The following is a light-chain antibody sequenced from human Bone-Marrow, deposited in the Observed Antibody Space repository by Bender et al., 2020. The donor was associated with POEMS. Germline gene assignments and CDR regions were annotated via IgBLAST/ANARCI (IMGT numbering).Light chain of an antibody. CDR2: DVS. J-gene: IGLJ1*01. CDR1: SSDIGAFDH. Sequence: QSALTQPASVSGSPGQSITISCTGTSSDIGAFDHVSWYQQNPGKAPKLLIYDVSNRPSGVSDRFSGSKSGNTASLTISGLQAEDEADYYCCSYAGSSTYVFGTGTKVTVL. CDR3: CSYAGSSTYV. V-gene: IGLV2-23*02.